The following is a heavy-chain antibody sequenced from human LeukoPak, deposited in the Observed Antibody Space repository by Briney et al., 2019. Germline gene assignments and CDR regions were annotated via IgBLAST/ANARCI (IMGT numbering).Heavy chain of an antibody. J-gene: IGHJ4*02. CDR1: GFTFSSYG. CDR3: AKEEGYCSSTSCSRLFDY. V-gene: IGHV3-23*01. CDR2: ISGSGGST. Sequence: GGSLRLSCAASGFTFSSYGMGWVRQAPGKGLEWVSAISGSGGSTYYADSVKGRFTISRDNSKNTLYLQMNSLRAEDTAVYYCAKEEGYCSSTSCSRLFDYWGQGTLVTVSS. D-gene: IGHD2-2*01.